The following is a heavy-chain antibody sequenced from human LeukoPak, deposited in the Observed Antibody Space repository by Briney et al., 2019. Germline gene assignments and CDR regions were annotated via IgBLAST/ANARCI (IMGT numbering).Heavy chain of an antibody. CDR1: GYTFTSYG. D-gene: IGHD3-10*01. CDR3: AREDRRGGTLDY. J-gene: IGHJ4*02. CDR2: ISAHNGNT. Sequence: ASVKVSCKASGYTFTSYGISWVRQAPGQGLEWMGWISAHNGNTNYAQKLQGRVTMTTDTSTSTAYMELRSLRSDDTAVYYCAREDRRGGTLDYWGQGTLVTVSS. V-gene: IGHV1-18*01.